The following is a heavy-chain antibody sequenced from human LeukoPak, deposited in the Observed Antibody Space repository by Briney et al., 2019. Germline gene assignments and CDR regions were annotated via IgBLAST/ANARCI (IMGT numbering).Heavy chain of an antibody. J-gene: IGHJ4*02. D-gene: IGHD5-24*01. CDR1: GYTFTGYY. V-gene: IGHV1-2*02. CDR2: INPNSGGT. Sequence: ASVKVSCKASGYTFTGYYMHWVRQAPGQGLEWMGWINPNSGGTNYAQKFQGRVTMTRDTSISTAYMELSRLRSDDTAVYYCARLYLPATRFDYWGQGTLVTVSS. CDR3: ARLYLPATRFDY.